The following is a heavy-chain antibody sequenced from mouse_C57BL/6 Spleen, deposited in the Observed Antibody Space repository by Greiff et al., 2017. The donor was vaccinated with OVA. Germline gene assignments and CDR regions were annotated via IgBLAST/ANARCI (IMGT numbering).Heavy chain of an antibody. J-gene: IGHJ2*01. D-gene: IGHD3-3*01. CDR2: IDPSDSYT. CDR3: ARTKQPGDG. Sequence: VQLQQPGAELVKPGASVKLSCKASGYTFTSYWMQWVKQRPGQGLEWIGEIDPSDSYTNYNQKFTGKATLTVDKSSSTAYLQLSSLTSEDSAVDYSARTKQPGDGWGQGTTLTVSS. V-gene: IGHV1-50*01. CDR1: GYTFTSYW.